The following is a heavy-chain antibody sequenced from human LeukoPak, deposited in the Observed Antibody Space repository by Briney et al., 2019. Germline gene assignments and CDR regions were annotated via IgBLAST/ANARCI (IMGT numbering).Heavy chain of an antibody. Sequence: GGSLRLSCAASGFTFSTYGMHWVRQAPGKGLEWVALISSDGSNKYYADSVKGRFTISRDNSMHTLYLQMNSLRTEDTAVYYCARIGYSNWGDALDIWGQGTMVTASS. V-gene: IGHV3-30*03. D-gene: IGHD6-13*01. CDR3: ARIGYSNWGDALDI. CDR2: ISSDGSNK. J-gene: IGHJ3*02. CDR1: GFTFSTYG.